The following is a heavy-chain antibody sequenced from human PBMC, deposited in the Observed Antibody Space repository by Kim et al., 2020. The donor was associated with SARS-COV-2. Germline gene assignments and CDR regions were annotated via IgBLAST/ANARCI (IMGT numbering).Heavy chain of an antibody. D-gene: IGHD3-22*01. CDR2: ISGSGGST. CDR3: AKEVYYYDSSGYYYDY. Sequence: GGSLRLSCAASGFTFSSYAMSWVRQAPGKGLEWVSAISGSGGSTYYADSVKGRFTISRDNSKNTLYLQMNSLRAEDTAVYYCAKEVYYYDSSGYYYDYWGQGTLVTVSS. J-gene: IGHJ4*02. CDR1: GFTFSSYA. V-gene: IGHV3-23*01.